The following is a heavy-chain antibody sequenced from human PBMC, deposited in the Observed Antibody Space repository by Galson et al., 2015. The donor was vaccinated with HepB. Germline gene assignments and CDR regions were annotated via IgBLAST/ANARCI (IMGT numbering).Heavy chain of an antibody. V-gene: IGHV3-7*01. J-gene: IGHJ4*02. D-gene: IGHD2-21*01. Sequence: SLRLSCAASGFTFSSYWMSWVRQAPGKGLEWVANIKQDGSEKYYVDSMRGRFTISRDNAKNSLYLQMNSLRAEDTAVYYCARDCPPGGGDCYCSHWGQGTLVTVSS. CDR1: GFTFSSYW. CDR2: IKQDGSEK. CDR3: ARDCPPGGGDCYCSH.